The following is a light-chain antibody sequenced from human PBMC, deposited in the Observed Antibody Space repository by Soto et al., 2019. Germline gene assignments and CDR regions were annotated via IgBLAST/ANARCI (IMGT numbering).Light chain of an antibody. V-gene: IGKV1D-12*01. CDR1: QDIDRW. Sequence: DIQMTQSPSSVSASVGDRVIISCQASQDIDRWLAWFQHKPGKAPKLLISTASSLQSGVPSRFSGSGSGTDFTLTIASLQFEDFATYYCLQSDTFPYTFGLGTKLEIK. J-gene: IGKJ2*01. CDR3: LQSDTFPYT. CDR2: TAS.